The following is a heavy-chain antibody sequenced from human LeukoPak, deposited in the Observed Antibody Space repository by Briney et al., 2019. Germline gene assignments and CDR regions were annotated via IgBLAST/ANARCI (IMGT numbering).Heavy chain of an antibody. V-gene: IGHV4-59*01. J-gene: IGHJ4*02. Sequence: PSETLSLTCTVSGGSISSYYWSWVRQPPEKGLEWIGYIYYSGSTNYNPSLKSRVTISVDTSKNQFSLKLSSVTAADTAVYYCARAPTFDYWGQGTLVTVSS. CDR1: GGSISSYY. CDR2: IYYSGST. CDR3: ARAPTFDY.